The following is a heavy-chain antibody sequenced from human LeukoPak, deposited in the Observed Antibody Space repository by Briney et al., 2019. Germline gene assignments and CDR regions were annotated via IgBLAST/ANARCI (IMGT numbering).Heavy chain of an antibody. CDR2: ISGGGGTT. Sequence: GGSLRLSCAASGFTFSSYAMNWARQAPGKGLEWVSAISGGGGTTYYADSVKGRFTISRDNSKNTLFLQMNSLRAEDTAVYYCAKDREGLSSGYDLEYFDYWGQGTLVTVSS. CDR1: GFTFSSYA. J-gene: IGHJ4*02. CDR3: AKDREGLSSGYDLEYFDY. V-gene: IGHV3-23*01. D-gene: IGHD5-12*01.